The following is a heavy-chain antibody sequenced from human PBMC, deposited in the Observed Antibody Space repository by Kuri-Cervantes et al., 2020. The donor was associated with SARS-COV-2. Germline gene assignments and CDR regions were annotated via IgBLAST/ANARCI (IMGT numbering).Heavy chain of an antibody. J-gene: IGHJ6*03. CDR3: ARESSMVQGGGYYYYYMDV. Sequence: GESLKISCAASGFSFSSYGMSWVRQAPGQGLEWVSYISSSSSYTNYADSVKGRFTISRDNARKSLYLQMNSLRAEDTAVYYCARESSMVQGGGYYYYYMDVWGKGTTVTVSS. D-gene: IGHD3-10*01. CDR1: GFSFSSYG. V-gene: IGHV3-21*05. CDR2: ISSSSSYT.